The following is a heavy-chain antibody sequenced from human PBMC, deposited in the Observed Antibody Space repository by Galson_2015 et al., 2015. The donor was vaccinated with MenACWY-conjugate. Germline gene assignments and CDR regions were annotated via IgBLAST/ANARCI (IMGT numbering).Heavy chain of an antibody. V-gene: IGHV3-30*04. J-gene: IGHJ2*01. CDR2: ISYDGSNK. CDR1: GFTFSSYA. Sequence: SLRLSCAASGFTFSSYAMHWVRQAPGKGLEWVAVISYDGSNKYYADSVKGRFTISRDNAKNSLYLQMNSLRAEDTAVYYCARNDIVCSSTSCYALGWYFDLWGRGTLVTVSS. CDR3: ARNDIVCSSTSCYALGWYFDL. D-gene: IGHD2-2*01.